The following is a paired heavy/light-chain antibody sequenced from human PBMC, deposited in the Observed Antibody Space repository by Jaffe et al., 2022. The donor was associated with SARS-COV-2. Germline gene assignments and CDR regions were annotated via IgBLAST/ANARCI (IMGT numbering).Heavy chain of an antibody. D-gene: IGHD3-10*01. J-gene: IGHJ5*02. CDR1: GGSFSGNY. V-gene: IGHV4-34*01. CDR3: AREDGSEVRGVRLETA. Sequence: QVQLQQWGAGLLKPSETLSLTCAVYGGSFSGNYWTWIRQPPGKGLEWIGEITHSGSTNYNPSLKSRVTISVDTSKNQFSLKLSSMTAADTAVYYCAREDGSEVRGVRLETAWGQGTLVTVSS. CDR2: ITHSGST.
Light chain of an antibody. CDR3: GTWDSSLSAGV. V-gene: IGLV1-51*02. CDR2: END. J-gene: IGLJ3*02. Sequence: QSVLTQPPSVSAAPGQRVTISCSGSSSNIGYNFVSWYQHLPGTAPKLLIYENDKRPSGIPDRFSGSKSGTSATLGITGLQTGDEADYYCGTWDSSLSAGVFGGGTKLTVL. CDR1: SSNIGYNF.